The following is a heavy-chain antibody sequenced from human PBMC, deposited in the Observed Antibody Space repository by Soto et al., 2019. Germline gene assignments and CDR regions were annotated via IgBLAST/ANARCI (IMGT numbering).Heavy chain of an antibody. D-gene: IGHD5-18*01. CDR3: AIERGGYSYCDS. Sequence: QAPLVQSGAEVKKPGASVKVSCKSSGYTFTSDGISWVQQAPGQGLEWMGWVNMHSGDINYAQNLQGRVTMTTDTSASTAYLELRSLISDDTTVYYCAIERGGYSYCDSGGKGTLVTVAS. J-gene: IGHJ4*02. V-gene: IGHV1-18*01. CDR1: GYTFTSDG. CDR2: VNMHSGDI.